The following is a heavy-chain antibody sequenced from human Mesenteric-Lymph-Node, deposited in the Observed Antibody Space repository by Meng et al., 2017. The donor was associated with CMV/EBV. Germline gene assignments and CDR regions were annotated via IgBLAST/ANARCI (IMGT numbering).Heavy chain of an antibody. CDR2: IDRNGGTT. V-gene: IGHV3-20*04. CDR3: AREWR. CDR1: EFSFDDYG. J-gene: IGHJ4*02. D-gene: IGHD3-3*01. Sequence: GESLKISCGASEFSFDDYGMNWVRQVPGKALEWVAGIDRNGGTTGYADSVKGRFTISRDNAKKALYLQMNNLRAEDTAVYYCAREWRWGQGTLVTVSS.